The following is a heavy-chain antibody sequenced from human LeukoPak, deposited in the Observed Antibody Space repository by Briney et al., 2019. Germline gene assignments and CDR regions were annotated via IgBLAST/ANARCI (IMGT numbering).Heavy chain of an antibody. D-gene: IGHD3-3*01. Sequence: PSETQCLTCTVSGGSISSSSYYWGWIRQPPGKGLEWIGSIYYSGSTYYNPSLKSRVTISVDTSKNQFSLKLSSVTAADTAVYYCARVITIFGVVILMYFDYWGQGPVDPVSS. CDR2: IYYSGST. CDR1: GGSISSSSYY. J-gene: IGHJ4*02. V-gene: IGHV4-39*01. CDR3: ARVITIFGVVILMYFDY.